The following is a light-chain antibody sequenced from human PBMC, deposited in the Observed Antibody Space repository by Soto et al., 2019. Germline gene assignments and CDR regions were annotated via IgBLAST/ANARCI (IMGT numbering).Light chain of an antibody. CDR2: GAS. Sequence: EIVMTQSPATLSVSPGERATLSCRASQSVSSYLAWYQQRPGQAPRLVIYGASTRATGVPARFSGSGSGTEFTLTISSLQSEDFADYYCQQYANCPPWTFGQGTKVEIK. V-gene: IGKV3-15*01. CDR1: QSVSSY. J-gene: IGKJ1*01. CDR3: QQYANCPPWT.